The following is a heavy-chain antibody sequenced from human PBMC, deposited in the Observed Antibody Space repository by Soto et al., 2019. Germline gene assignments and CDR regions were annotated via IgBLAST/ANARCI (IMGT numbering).Heavy chain of an antibody. V-gene: IGHV3-33*01. CDR2: IWYDGSNK. CDR3: ARDLEDIVVVVAANPYYYGMDV. D-gene: IGHD2-15*01. CDR1: GFTFSSYG. J-gene: IGHJ6*02. Sequence: QVQLVESGGGVVQPGSSLRLSCAASGFTFSSYGMHWVRQAPGKGLEWVAVIWYDGSNKYYADSVKGRFTISRDNSKNTLYLQMNSLRAEDTAVYYCARDLEDIVVVVAANPYYYGMDVWGQGTTVTVSS.